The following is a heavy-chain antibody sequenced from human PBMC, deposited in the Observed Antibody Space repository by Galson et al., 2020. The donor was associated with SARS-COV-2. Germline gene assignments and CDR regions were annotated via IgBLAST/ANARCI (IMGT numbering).Heavy chain of an antibody. J-gene: IGHJ6*02. CDR3: AKDLSDGDITIFGVVIGPSYYGMDV. V-gene: IGHV3-23*01. CDR2: ISGSGGST. D-gene: IGHD3-3*01. Sequence: GESLKISCVASGFTFSSYAMSWVRQAPGKGLEWVSAISGSGGSTYYADSVKGRFTISRDNSKNTLYLQMNSLRAEDTAVYYCAKDLSDGDITIFGVVIGPSYYGMDVWGQGTTVTVSS. CDR1: GFTFSSYA.